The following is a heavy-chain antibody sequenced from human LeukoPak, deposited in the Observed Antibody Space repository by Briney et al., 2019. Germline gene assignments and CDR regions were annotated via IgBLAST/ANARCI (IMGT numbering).Heavy chain of an antibody. V-gene: IGHV3-23*01. Sequence: PGGSLRLSCAASGFTFSSYAMSWVRQAPGKGLEWVSAISGSGGSTYYADSVKGRFTISRDNSKNSLYLQMNSLRAEDTAVYYCARESGERYGHNWFDPWGQGTLVTVSS. CDR3: ARESGERYGHNWFDP. CDR2: ISGSGGST. D-gene: IGHD3-16*01. J-gene: IGHJ5*02. CDR1: GFTFSSYA.